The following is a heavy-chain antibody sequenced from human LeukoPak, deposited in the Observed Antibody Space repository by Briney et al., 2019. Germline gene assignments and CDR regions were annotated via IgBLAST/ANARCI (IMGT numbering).Heavy chain of an antibody. CDR2: FYYSGSP. J-gene: IGHJ6*03. CDR3: ARDLGSRGLYYMDV. Sequence: PSETLSLTCTVSGGSISSYYWSWIRQPPGKGLEWIGFFYYSGSPNFSPSLKSRVTISADTSKNQFSLRLSSVTAADTAVYYCARDLGSRGLYYMDVWGKGTTVTVSS. D-gene: IGHD6-19*01. V-gene: IGHV4-59*12. CDR1: GGSISSYY.